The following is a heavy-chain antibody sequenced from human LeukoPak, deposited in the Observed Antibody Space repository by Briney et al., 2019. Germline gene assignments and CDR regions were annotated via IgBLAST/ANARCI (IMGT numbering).Heavy chain of an antibody. CDR1: GYAFTSYD. V-gene: IGHV1-2*06. D-gene: IGHD5-24*01. CDR3: ASLVGYNSVDYYFDY. Sequence: GASVKVSCTASGYAFTSYDINWVRQAPGQGLEWMGRINPNSGGTNYAQKFQGRVTMTRDTSISTAYMELSRLRSDDTAVYYCASLVGYNSVDYYFDYWGQGTLVTVSS. CDR2: INPNSGGT. J-gene: IGHJ4*02.